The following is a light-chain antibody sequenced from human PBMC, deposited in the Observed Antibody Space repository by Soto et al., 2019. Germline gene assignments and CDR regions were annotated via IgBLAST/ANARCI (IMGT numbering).Light chain of an antibody. CDR2: DAS. J-gene: IGKJ2*01. CDR3: QQRSNWPPYT. CDR1: QSVNSY. V-gene: IGKV3-11*01. Sequence: DIVLIQSPATLSLSPGERATLSCRASQSVNSYLAWYQQKPGQSPRLLIYDASNRATGIPDRFSGSGSGTDFTLTISSLEPEDFAVYYCQQRSNWPPYTFGQGTKLEIK.